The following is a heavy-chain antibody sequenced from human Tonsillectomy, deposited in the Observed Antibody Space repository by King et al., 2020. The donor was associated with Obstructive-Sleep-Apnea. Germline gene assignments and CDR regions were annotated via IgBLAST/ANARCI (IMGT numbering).Heavy chain of an antibody. D-gene: IGHD2-21*02. V-gene: IGHV4-31*03. CDR1: GGSISSGGYY. Sequence: QLQESGPGLVKPSQTLSLTCTVSGGSISSGGYYWSWIRQHPGKGLEWIGYIYYSGGTYYNPSLKSRVTISVDTSKNQFSLKLSSVTAADTAVYYCATLGCGGDCYSGNWFDPWGQGTLVTVSS. CDR2: IYYSGGT. J-gene: IGHJ5*02. CDR3: ATLGCGGDCYSGNWFDP.